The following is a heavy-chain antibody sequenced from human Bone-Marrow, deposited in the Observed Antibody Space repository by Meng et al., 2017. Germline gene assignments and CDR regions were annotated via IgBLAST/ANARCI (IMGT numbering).Heavy chain of an antibody. CDR2: IYSGGNT. D-gene: IGHD5-18*01. V-gene: IGHV3-66*01. CDR3: ARDGYSYGYTFYYFDY. J-gene: IGHJ4*02. Sequence: GGSLRLSCAASGFTVSHNYMSWVRQAPGKGLEWVSVIYSGGNTYYADSVKGRFTISRDNAKNSLYLQMNSLRAEDTAVYYCARDGYSYGYTFYYFDYWGQGTLVTVSS. CDR1: GFTVSHNY.